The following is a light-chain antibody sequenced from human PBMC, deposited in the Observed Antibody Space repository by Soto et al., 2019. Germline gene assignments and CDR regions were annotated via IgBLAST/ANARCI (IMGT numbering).Light chain of an antibody. CDR1: RDISGW. V-gene: IGKV1-12*01. J-gene: IGKJ4*01. Sequence: DIQMTQSPSSVSASVGDRVTITCRASRDISGWLAWYQQKPGKAPKVLIYSTSNLQSGVPSRFSGSRSATDFTLTISSLQPEDFATYYCKQSKSFPLTFGGGTKVELK. CDR2: STS. CDR3: KQSKSFPLT.